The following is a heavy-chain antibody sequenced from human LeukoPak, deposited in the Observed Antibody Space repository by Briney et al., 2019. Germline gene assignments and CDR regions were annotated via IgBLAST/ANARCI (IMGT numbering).Heavy chain of an antibody. Sequence: GGSLRLSCAASGFTFSSYNMNWVRQAPGKGLEYVSTISNKGGSTYYANSVKGRFTISRDNSKNTLYLQMGSLRAEDMAVYYCARDRNPLVRHILMVTAIVPDAFDIWGQGTMVTVSS. CDR1: GFTFSSYN. J-gene: IGHJ3*02. CDR2: ISNKGGST. D-gene: IGHD2-21*02. V-gene: IGHV3-64*01. CDR3: ARDRNPLVRHILMVTAIVPDAFDI.